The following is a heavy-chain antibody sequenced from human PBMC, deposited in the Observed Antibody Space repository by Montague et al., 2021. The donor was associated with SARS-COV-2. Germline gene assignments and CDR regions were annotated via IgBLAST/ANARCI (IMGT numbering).Heavy chain of an antibody. CDR3: ARGARQGYGFRLGSFDY. CDR2: INHSGST. V-gene: IGHV4-34*01. CDR1: GGSISSYY. Sequence: SETLSLTCTVSGGSISSYYWSWIRQPPGKGLEWIGEINHSGSTNYNPSLKSRVTMSVDTSKNQFSLKLSSVTAADTAVYYCARGARQGYGFRLGSFDYWGQGTLVTVSS. D-gene: IGHD3-10*01. J-gene: IGHJ4*02.